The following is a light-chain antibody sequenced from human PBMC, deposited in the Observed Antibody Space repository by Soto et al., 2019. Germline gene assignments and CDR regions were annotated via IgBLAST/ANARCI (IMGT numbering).Light chain of an antibody. V-gene: IGKV3-11*01. J-gene: IGKJ1*01. CDR2: DAS. CDR1: QSVSRY. CDR3: QQRATWPT. Sequence: IVLTQSPATLALSPGERATLSCRASQSVSRYLAWYRQKPGQAPRLLMYDASNRAAGIPTRFSGSGSGTDFTLTISSLEPEDFAVYYCQQRATWPTFGQGTKVEIK.